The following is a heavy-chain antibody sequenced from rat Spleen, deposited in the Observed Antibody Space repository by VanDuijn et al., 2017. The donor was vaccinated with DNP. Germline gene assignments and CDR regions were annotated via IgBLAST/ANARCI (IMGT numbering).Heavy chain of an antibody. J-gene: IGHJ2*01. CDR2: IIYDGSRT. CDR3: TRDYKYYGYTYGLDY. D-gene: IGHD1-9*01. CDR1: GLTFSDHN. Sequence: EVQLVESGGGLVQPGRSLKLSCAVSGLTFSDHNMAWVRQAPKKSLEWVATIIYDGSRTYYRDSVKGRFTISRDNAKSTLYLQMNSLRSEDTATYYCTRDYKYYGYTYGLDYWGQGVMVTVSS. V-gene: IGHV5-7*01.